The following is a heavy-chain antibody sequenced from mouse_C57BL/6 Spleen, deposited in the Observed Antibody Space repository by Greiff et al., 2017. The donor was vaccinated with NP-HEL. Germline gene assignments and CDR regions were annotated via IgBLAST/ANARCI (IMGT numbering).Heavy chain of an antibody. D-gene: IGHD2-4*01. CDR2: IDPSDSYT. CDR1: GYTFTSYW. CDR3: ARRGYDYSWYFDV. Sequence: QVQLKQPGAELVRPGTSVKLSCKASGYTFTSYWMHWVKQRPGQGLEWIGVIDPSDSYTNYNQKFKGKATLTVDTSSSTAYMQLSSLTSEDSAVYYCARRGYDYSWYFDVWGTGTTVTVSS. V-gene: IGHV1-59*01. J-gene: IGHJ1*03.